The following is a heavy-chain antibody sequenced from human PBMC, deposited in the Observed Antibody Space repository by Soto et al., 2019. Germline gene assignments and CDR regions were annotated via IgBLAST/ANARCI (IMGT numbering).Heavy chain of an antibody. Sequence: LRLSCAASGFTFSSYAMSWVRQAPGKGLEWVSAISGSGGSTYYADSVKGRFTISRDNSKNTLYLQMNSLRAEDTAVYYCAKGRQYSSGWDYFDYWGQGTLVTVSS. D-gene: IGHD6-19*01. CDR3: AKGRQYSSGWDYFDY. V-gene: IGHV3-23*01. CDR1: GFTFSSYA. J-gene: IGHJ4*02. CDR2: ISGSGGST.